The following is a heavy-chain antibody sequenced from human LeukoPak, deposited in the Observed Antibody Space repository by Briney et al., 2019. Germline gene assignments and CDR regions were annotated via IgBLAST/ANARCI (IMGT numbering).Heavy chain of an antibody. CDR1: GGSISSADYS. CDR2: IYYSGST. Sequence: SETLSLTCTVSGGSISSADYSWSWIRRPPGKGLEWIGNIYYSGSTYYNPSLKSRVTISVDTSKNQFSLRLSSVTAADTAVYYCARAKSQRGYTYGPHTYFDYWGQGTLVTVSS. J-gene: IGHJ4*02. CDR3: ARAKSQRGYTYGPHTYFDY. V-gene: IGHV4-30-4*01. D-gene: IGHD5-18*01.